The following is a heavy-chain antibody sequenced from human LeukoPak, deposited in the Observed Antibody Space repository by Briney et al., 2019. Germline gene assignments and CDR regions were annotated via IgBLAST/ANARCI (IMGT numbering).Heavy chain of an antibody. D-gene: IGHD2-2*01. CDR3: ARDGVGGVVVPAAMYFFWFDP. CDR2: ISWNSGSI. Sequence: GRSLRLSCAASGFTFDDYAMHWVRHAPGKGLEWVSGISWNSGSIGYADSVKGRFTISRDNAKNSLYLQMNSLRAEDTALYYCARDGVGGVVVPAAMYFFWFDPWGQGTLVTVSS. CDR1: GFTFDDYA. V-gene: IGHV3-9*01. J-gene: IGHJ5*02.